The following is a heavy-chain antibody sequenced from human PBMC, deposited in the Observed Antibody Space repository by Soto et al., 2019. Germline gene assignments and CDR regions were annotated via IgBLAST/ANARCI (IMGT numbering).Heavy chain of an antibody. CDR3: ASGLRYKLSGSGTVDWFDP. J-gene: IGHJ5*02. V-gene: IGHV4-34*01. D-gene: IGHD3-10*01. CDR2: INHSGST. CDR1: GGSFSGYY. Sequence: SETLSLTCAVYGGSFSGYYWSWIRQPPGKGLEWIGEINHSGSTNYNPSLKSRVTISVDTSKNQFSLKLSSVTAADTAVYYCASGLRYKLSGSGTVDWFDPWGQGTLVTVSS.